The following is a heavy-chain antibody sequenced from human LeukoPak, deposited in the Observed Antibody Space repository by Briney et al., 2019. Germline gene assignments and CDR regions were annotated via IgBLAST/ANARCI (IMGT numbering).Heavy chain of an antibody. Sequence: SETLSLTCAVYGGSFSGYYWSWIRQPPGKGLEWIGYIYYSGSTNYNPSLKSRVTISVDTSKNQFSLKLSSVTAADTAVYYCARNYGDYGYFDYWGQGTLVTVSS. CDR1: GGSFSGYY. J-gene: IGHJ4*02. D-gene: IGHD4-17*01. CDR3: ARNYGDYGYFDY. CDR2: IYYSGST. V-gene: IGHV4-59*01.